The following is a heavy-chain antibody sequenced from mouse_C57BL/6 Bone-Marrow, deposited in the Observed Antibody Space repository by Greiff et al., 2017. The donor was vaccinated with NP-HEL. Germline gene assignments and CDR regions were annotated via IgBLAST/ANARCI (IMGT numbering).Heavy chain of an antibody. CDR1: GFTFSDYG. J-gene: IGHJ4*01. CDR2: ISSGSSTI. CDR3: ARRYYGSSYEVNYAMDY. D-gene: IGHD1-1*01. V-gene: IGHV5-17*01. Sequence: EVKLQESGGGLVKPGGSLKLSCAASGFTFSDYGMHWVRQAPEKGLEWVAYISSGSSTIYYSDTVKGRFTISRDNAKNTLFLQMTSLRSEDTAMYYCARRYYGSSYEVNYAMDYWGQGTSVTVSS.